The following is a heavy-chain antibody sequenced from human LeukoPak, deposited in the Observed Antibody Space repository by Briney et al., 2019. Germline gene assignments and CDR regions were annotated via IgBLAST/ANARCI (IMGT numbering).Heavy chain of an antibody. D-gene: IGHD3-22*01. V-gene: IGHV1-8*03. CDR2: MNPNSGNT. CDR1: GHTFTSYD. Sequence: ASVKVSCKASGHTFTSYDINWVRQATGQGLEWMGWMNPNSGNTGYAQKFQGRVTITRNTSISTAYMVLSSLRSEDTAVYYCARGSPTTYYDSSGYYQQLNDYWGQGTLVTVSS. J-gene: IGHJ4*02. CDR3: ARGSPTTYYDSSGYYQQLNDY.